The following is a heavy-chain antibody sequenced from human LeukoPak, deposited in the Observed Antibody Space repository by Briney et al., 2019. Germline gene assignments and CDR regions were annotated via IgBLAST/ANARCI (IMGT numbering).Heavy chain of an antibody. CDR2: INHSGST. J-gene: IGHJ4*02. D-gene: IGHD3-10*01. V-gene: IGHV4-34*01. CDR1: GGSFSGYY. CDR3: ARIGYYGSGSYYKGYYFDY. Sequence: ETLSLTCAVYGGSFSGYYWSWIRQPPGKGLEWIGEINHSGSTNYNPSLKSRVTISVDTSKNQFSLKLSSVTAADTAVYYCARIGYYGSGSYYKGYYFDYWGQGTLVTVSS.